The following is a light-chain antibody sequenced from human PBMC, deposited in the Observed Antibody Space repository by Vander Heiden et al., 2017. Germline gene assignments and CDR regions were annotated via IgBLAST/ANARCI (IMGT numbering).Light chain of an antibody. V-gene: IGKV4-1*01. Sequence: DIVMTQSPDSLAVSLGERATINCKSSQSVLYSSNNKNYLTWYQQQPGQPPKLLIYWASTRESGVPDRFSGSGSGTVCTLTISSLQDEDVAVYYCQQDNSPPYTFGQGTKLEIK. J-gene: IGKJ2*01. CDR2: WAS. CDR3: QQDNSPPYT. CDR1: QSVLYSSNNKNY.